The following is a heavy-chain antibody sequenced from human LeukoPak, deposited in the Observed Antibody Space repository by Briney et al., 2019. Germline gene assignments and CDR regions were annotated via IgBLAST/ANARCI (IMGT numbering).Heavy chain of an antibody. CDR2: INHSGST. CDR3: ARHGYYYDSSGYFNYYYYMDV. D-gene: IGHD3-22*01. CDR1: GGSFSGYY. J-gene: IGHJ6*03. Sequence: SETLSLTCAVYGGSFSGYYWSWIRQPPGKGLEWIGEINHSGSTNYNPSLKSRVTISVDTSKNQFSLKLSSVTAADTAVYYCARHGYYYDSSGYFNYYYYMDVWGKGTTVTISS. V-gene: IGHV4-34*01.